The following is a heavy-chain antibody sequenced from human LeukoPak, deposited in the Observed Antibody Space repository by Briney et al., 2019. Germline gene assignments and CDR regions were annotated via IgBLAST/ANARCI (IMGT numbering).Heavy chain of an antibody. CDR1: GFTFGSYG. CDR3: ARDYSNRYYYYYYGMDV. D-gene: IGHD2-21*01. J-gene: IGHJ6*02. Sequence: GGSLRLSCAASGFTFGSYGMHWVRQAPGKGLEWVAFISFDSSHEYYGDSMRGRFTISRDNAKNSLYLQMNSLRAEDTAAYYCARDYSNRYYYYYYGMDVWGQGTTVTVSS. V-gene: IGHV3-33*01. CDR2: ISFDSSHE.